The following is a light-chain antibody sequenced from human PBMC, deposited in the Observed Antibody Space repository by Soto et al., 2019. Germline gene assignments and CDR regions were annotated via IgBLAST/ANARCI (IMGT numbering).Light chain of an antibody. CDR2: KAS. CDR1: QTIDSW. V-gene: IGKV1-5*03. CDR3: LQDHKSPLT. Sequence: DIQMTQSPSTLSASVGDRVTITCRASQTIDSWLAWYQQRPGKPPNLLIYKASTLASGVPSRFSGSGSGTEFTLTITSLQPEDSATYYCLQDHKSPLTFGQGTKVDIK. J-gene: IGKJ1*01.